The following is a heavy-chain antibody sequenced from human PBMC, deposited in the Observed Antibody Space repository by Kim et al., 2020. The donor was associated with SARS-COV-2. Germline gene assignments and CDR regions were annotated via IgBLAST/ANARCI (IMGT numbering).Heavy chain of an antibody. V-gene: IGHV3-9*01. CDR3: ARERSIKSWANYFDY. CDR2: ITWNSGAT. CDR1: GIIFDDYA. D-gene: IGHD6-6*01. Sequence: GGSLRLSCAASGIIFDDYAMHWIRQGPGKALEWISSITWNSGATKYADSVKGRFTISRDNAKKSLYLQMNSLRGDDTGFYFCARERSIKSWANYFDYWG. J-gene: IGHJ4*01.